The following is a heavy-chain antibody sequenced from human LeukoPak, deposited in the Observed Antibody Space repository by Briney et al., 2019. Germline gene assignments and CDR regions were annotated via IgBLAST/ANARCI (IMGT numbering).Heavy chain of an antibody. V-gene: IGHV3-20*01. CDR3: ARGYGGYFDY. D-gene: IGHD3-10*01. J-gene: IGHJ4*02. CDR1: GFTFSSYA. Sequence: GGSLRLSCAASGFTFSSYAMNWVRQAPGKGLEWVSGINWNGGSTGYADSVKGRFTISRDNAKNSLFLQMNSLRAEDTALYHCARGYGGYFDYWGQGTLVTVSS. CDR2: INWNGGST.